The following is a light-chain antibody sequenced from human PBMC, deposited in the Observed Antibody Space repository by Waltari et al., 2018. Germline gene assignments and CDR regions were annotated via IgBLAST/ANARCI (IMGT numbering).Light chain of an antibody. CDR1: QSISTY. V-gene: IGKV1-39*01. CDR2: AAF. Sequence: DIQMTQSPSSLSASVGDRVTITCRDSQSISTYLNWYQQKPGKAPKVLIYAAFNLQRGVPSRFSGSGSGTDFTLTISSLQPEDFATYYCQQSYSVPPAFGPGTKVDIK. J-gene: IGKJ3*01. CDR3: QQSYSVPPA.